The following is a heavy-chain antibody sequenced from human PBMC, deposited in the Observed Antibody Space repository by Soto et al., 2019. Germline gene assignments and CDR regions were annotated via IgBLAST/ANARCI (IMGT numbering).Heavy chain of an antibody. Sequence: LRLSCSTSGFTFSTYAMNWVRQAPGKGLEWVSALSGSGGTTYYAGSVRGRFTISRDNSKNTLFLQMSSLRAEDTALYYCAKQRAGYGSGSDTFYFDFWGQGTLVTVSS. CDR1: GFTFSTYA. J-gene: IGHJ4*02. V-gene: IGHV3-23*01. CDR2: LSGSGGTT. D-gene: IGHD3-10*01. CDR3: AKQRAGYGSGSDTFYFDF.